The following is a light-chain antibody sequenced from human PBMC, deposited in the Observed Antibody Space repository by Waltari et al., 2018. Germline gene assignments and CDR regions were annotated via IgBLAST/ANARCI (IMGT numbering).Light chain of an antibody. CDR1: QSVSSY. V-gene: IGKV3-11*01. J-gene: IGKJ5*01. Sequence: EIVLTQFPATLSLSPGERATLSCRARQSVSSYLVWYQQKPGQTPRLVIYDASTRAPGIPARFSGSGSGTDFTLTISSLDPEDFAVYYCHQRSNWPITFGQGTRLEIK. CDR2: DAS. CDR3: HQRSNWPIT.